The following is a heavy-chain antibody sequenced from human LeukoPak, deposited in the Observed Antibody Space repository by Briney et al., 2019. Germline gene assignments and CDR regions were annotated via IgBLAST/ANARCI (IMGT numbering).Heavy chain of an antibody. D-gene: IGHD4-11*01. CDR1: GFTFSTYA. CDR3: AREVSDAFDI. J-gene: IGHJ3*02. Sequence: PGGSLRLSCVASGFTFSTYAIHWVRQAPGKGLEWVADAVKGRFTISRDISKNTLYLQMNSLRGEDTAEYYCAREVSDAFDIWGQGTMVTVSS. V-gene: IGHV3-30*04.